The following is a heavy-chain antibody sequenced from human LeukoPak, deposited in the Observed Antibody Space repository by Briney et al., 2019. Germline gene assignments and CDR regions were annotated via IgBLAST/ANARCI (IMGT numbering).Heavy chain of an antibody. J-gene: IGHJ4*02. Sequence: SETLSLTCAVSGDSITNNHWSWIRQPPGKGLEWIGHNSDTGSTNYNPSLKSRLTISVDTSQNHFSLTLTSVTAADTTLYYCARHIFSDGSPFDSWGQGTLVTVSS. D-gene: IGHD3-3*02. CDR1: GDSITNNH. CDR2: NSDTGST. CDR3: ARHIFSDGSPFDS. V-gene: IGHV4-59*08.